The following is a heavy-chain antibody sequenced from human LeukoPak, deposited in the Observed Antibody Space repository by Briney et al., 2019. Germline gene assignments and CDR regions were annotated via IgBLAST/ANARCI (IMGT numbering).Heavy chain of an antibody. Sequence: GASVKVSCKASGYTFTKYYIHWVRQAPGQGLEWMGLINPGGDNTNYAQNFQSRVTMTRDTSTSTVYMELSSLRSEDTAIYYCARIRDGYNDAYDIWGQGTVVTVPS. V-gene: IGHV1-46*01. J-gene: IGHJ3*02. CDR3: ARIRDGYNDAYDI. CDR1: GYTFTKYY. D-gene: IGHD5-24*01. CDR2: INPGGDNT.